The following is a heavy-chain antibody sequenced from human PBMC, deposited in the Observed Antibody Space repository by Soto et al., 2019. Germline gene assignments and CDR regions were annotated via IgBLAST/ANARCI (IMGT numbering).Heavy chain of an antibody. J-gene: IGHJ5*01. CDR3: VRLIGNSWLHF. Sequence: PSQTLSLTCDISGGSVSSSRVTWNWIRQSPSRGLEWLGRTYYRSKWYNDYAESVNSRITLNQDTANTQFSLHLNPVTPEDTLFYYCVRLIGNSWLHFWGQGTLVNVSS. D-gene: IGHD1-26*01. V-gene: IGHV6-1*01. CDR2: TYYRSKWYN. CDR1: GGSVSSSRVT.